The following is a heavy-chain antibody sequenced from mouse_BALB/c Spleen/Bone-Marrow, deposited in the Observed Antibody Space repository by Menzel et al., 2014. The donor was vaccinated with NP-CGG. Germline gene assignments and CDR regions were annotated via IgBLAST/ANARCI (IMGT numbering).Heavy chain of an antibody. CDR2: INPYNGDT. D-gene: IGHD2-4*01. Sequence: EVQLVESGPELVKPGASVKISCKASGYSFTGYFMNWVMRSHGKSLEWIGRINPYNGDTFYNQKFKGKATLTVDKSSSTAHMELRSQASEDSAVYYCARDYYDYYFDYWGQGTTLTVSS. CDR3: ARDYYDYYFDY. CDR1: GYSFTGYF. J-gene: IGHJ2*01. V-gene: IGHV1-20*02.